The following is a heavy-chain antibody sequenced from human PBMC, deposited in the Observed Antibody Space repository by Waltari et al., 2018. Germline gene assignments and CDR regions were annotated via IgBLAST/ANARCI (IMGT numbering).Heavy chain of an antibody. D-gene: IGHD5-18*01. Sequence: QVQLVESGGGLVKPGGSLRLSCEVSGFTFKDHYMTWIRQAPGKGLEWVSSISTSGAAIYYADSVKGRFSISRDNAKNSLFLQMNSLRAEDTAVYYCARDTYSYHYWGQGTLVTVSS. CDR1: GFTFKDHY. V-gene: IGHV3-11*04. CDR3: ARDTYSYHY. J-gene: IGHJ4*02. CDR2: ISTSGAAI.